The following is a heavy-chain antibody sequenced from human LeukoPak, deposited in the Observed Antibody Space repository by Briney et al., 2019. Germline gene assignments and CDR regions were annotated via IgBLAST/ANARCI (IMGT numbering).Heavy chain of an antibody. D-gene: IGHD2-2*01. Sequence: GGSLRLSCVASGFTFTKYAMDWVRQAPGKGLEWVASISYDDTNKAYSDSAKGRFTVSRDKSNNTLYLQMNSLRAEDTGVYYCARDCSSATCYAAFDYWGQGTLVTVSS. J-gene: IGHJ4*02. V-gene: IGHV3-30-3*01. CDR1: GFTFTKYA. CDR2: ISYDDTNK. CDR3: ARDCSSATCYAAFDY.